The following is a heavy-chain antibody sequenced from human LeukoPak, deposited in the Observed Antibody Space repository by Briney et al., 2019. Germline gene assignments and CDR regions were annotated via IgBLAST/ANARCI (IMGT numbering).Heavy chain of an antibody. V-gene: IGHV3-7*01. Sequence: GGSLRLSCAASGFTFSNYWMTWVRQAPGKGLEWVAMVKEDGSDKYYADSVKGRFTISRDNAKNSLHLQVNSLGDEDTAVYYCARTEMGYNYYYMDVWGKGTTVTISS. CDR1: GFTFSNYW. CDR2: VKEDGSDK. D-gene: IGHD5-24*01. J-gene: IGHJ6*03. CDR3: ARTEMGYNYYYMDV.